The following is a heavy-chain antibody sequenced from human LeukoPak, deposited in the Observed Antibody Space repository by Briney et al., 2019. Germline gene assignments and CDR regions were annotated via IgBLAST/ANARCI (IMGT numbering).Heavy chain of an antibody. CDR2: MNPNSGNT. Sequence: ASVKVSCKASGYTFTSYDINWVRQATGQGLEWMGWMNPNSGNTGYAQKFQGRVTITRNTSISTAYMELSSLRSEDTAVYYCARGLHWNYVVRYYYYMDVWGKGTTVTVSS. J-gene: IGHJ6*03. V-gene: IGHV1-8*03. CDR3: ARGLHWNYVVRYYYYMDV. D-gene: IGHD1-7*01. CDR1: GYTFTSYD.